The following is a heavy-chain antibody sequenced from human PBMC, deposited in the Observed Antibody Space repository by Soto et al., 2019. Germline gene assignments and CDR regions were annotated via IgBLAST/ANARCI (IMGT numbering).Heavy chain of an antibody. D-gene: IGHD6-13*01. CDR2: ISSSSSYI. CDR3: ARDLSAAGTNYFDY. CDR1: GFTFSSYS. J-gene: IGHJ4*02. V-gene: IGHV3-21*01. Sequence: EVQLVESGGGLVKPGGSLRLSCAASGFTFSSYSMNWVRQAPGKGLEWVSSISSSSSYIYYADSVKGRFTISRDNAKNSLYLQMNSLRAEDTAVYYCARDLSAAGTNYFDYLGQGTLVTVSS.